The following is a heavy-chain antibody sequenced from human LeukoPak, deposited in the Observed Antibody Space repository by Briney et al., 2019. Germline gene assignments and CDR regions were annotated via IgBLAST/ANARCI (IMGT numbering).Heavy chain of an antibody. CDR3: ARDGYSSGWNFDY. CDR2: ISGSGGVT. Sequence: GGSLRLSCAASGLTFSSYAMSWVRQAPGKGLEWVSGISGSGGVTYHADSVKGRFTISRENSKNTLYLQMNSLRAEDTAVYYCARDGYSSGWNFDYWGQGTLVTVSS. V-gene: IGHV3-23*01. D-gene: IGHD6-19*01. CDR1: GLTFSSYA. J-gene: IGHJ4*02.